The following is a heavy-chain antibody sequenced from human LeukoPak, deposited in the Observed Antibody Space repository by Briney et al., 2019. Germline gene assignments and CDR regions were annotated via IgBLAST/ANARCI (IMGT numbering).Heavy chain of an antibody. CDR3: ARDLGYSSSPDY. CDR2: ISISSSYI. Sequence: PGGSLRLSCAASGFTFSSYSMNWVRQAPGKGLNWVSSISISSSYIYYADSVKGRFTISRDNAKNSLYLQMNSLRAEDTAVYYCARDLGYSSSPDYWGQGTLVTVSS. D-gene: IGHD6-13*01. J-gene: IGHJ4*02. V-gene: IGHV3-21*01. CDR1: GFTFSSYS.